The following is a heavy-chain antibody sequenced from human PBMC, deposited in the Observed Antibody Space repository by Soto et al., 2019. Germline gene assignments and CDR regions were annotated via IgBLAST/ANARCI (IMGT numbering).Heavy chain of an antibody. V-gene: IGHV3-7*01. Sequence: PGRSLRLSCAASAFTFSSFWMEWVRQSRGKGLEWVANINPDGREKHYVDSVKGRFTISRENAKDSLYLQMSSLTAEDSALYYCSRSLKSWGQGTRVTVSS. CDR1: AFTFSSFW. CDR2: INPDGREK. CDR3: SRSLKS. J-gene: IGHJ5*02.